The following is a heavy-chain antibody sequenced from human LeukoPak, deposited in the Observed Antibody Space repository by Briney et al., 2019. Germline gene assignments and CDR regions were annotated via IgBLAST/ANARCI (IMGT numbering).Heavy chain of an antibody. D-gene: IGHD2-2*01. CDR3: ARIHCSSDSCYYFDS. J-gene: IGHJ4*02. Sequence: ASVKVSCKASGYTFTGYFMHWVRQAPGQGLEWVGWVNPERGGTNYAQKFQGRVTMTRDTSINTAYMDLSRLTSDDTAVYYCARIHCSSDSCYYFDSWGQGTLVTVSS. CDR1: GYTFTGYF. CDR2: VNPERGGT. V-gene: IGHV1-2*02.